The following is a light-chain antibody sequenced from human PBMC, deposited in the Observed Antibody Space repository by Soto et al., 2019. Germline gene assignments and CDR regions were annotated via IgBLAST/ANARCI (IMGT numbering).Light chain of an antibody. J-gene: IGKJ5*01. V-gene: IGKV3-20*01. Sequence: EIVLTQSPGTLSLSPGDRATLSCRASQTVSNNYLAWCQQKPGQAPRLLIYDASNRATGIPDRFSGSGSGTDFTLTISRLEPDDFALYFCQQYGGSPITFGLGTRLEIK. CDR1: QTVSNNY. CDR3: QQYGGSPIT. CDR2: DAS.